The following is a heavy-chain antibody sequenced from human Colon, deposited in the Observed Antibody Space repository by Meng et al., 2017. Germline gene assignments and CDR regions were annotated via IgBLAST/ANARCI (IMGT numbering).Heavy chain of an antibody. CDR1: GYSFTCQW. Sequence: QVRVVRGGAEVREPGAEVGVLCSASGYSFTCQWMHSVRQAPGQGAGWIGRIHANYGGTNRAQRFQGRVAMSRDTSISTAYLELSRLRPDDTTVYYCVRDFRVTDHWGQGTLVTVSS. J-gene: IGHJ4*02. D-gene: IGHD2-8*01. V-gene: IGHV1-2*06. CDR2: IHANYGGT. CDR3: VRDFRVTDH.